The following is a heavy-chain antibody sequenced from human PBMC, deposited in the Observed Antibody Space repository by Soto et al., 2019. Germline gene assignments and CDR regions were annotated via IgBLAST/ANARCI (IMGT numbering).Heavy chain of an antibody. CDR1: GGSFSGYY. V-gene: IGHV4-34*01. CDR3: ARFPRWFDP. Sequence: QVQLQQWGAGLLKPSETLSLTCAVYGGSFSGYYWNWIRQPPGKGLEWIGEVTHSGSTNYNPSLKSRVTISVDTSKTHFFLKLSSMTAADTAVYYCARFPRWFDPWGQGTLVTVSS. CDR2: VTHSGST. J-gene: IGHJ5*02.